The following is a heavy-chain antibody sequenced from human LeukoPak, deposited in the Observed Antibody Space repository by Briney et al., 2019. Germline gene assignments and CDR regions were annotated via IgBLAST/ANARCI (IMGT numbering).Heavy chain of an antibody. J-gene: IGHJ4*02. CDR3: ASPLGGGRYGGLSY. D-gene: IGHD3-16*01. V-gene: IGHV4-4*02. CDR2: IYHSGST. Sequence: GSLRLSCAASGFTFSSCSMSWVSQPPGKGLEWIGEIYHSGSTNYNPSLKSRVTISVDKSKNQFSLKLSSVTAADTAVYYCASPLGGGRYGGLSYWGQGTLVTVSS. CDR1: GFTFSSCSM.